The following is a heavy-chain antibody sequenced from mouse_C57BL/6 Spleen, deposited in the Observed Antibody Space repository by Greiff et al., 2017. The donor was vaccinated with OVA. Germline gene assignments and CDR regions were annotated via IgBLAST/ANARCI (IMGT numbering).Heavy chain of an antibody. V-gene: IGHV1-81*01. Sequence: LVESGAELARPGASVKLSCKASGYTFTSYGISWVKQRTGQGLEWIGEIYPRSGNTYYNEKFKGKATLTADKSSSTAYMELRSLTSEDSAVYFCARQDYDFYFDYWGQGTTLTVSS. CDR3: ARQDYDFYFDY. CDR2: IYPRSGNT. J-gene: IGHJ2*01. D-gene: IGHD2-4*01. CDR1: GYTFTSYG.